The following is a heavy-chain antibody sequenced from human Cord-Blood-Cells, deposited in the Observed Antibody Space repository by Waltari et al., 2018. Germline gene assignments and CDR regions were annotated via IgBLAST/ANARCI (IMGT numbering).Heavy chain of an antibody. CDR1: GFTFSSYW. CDR2: IKQDGREK. D-gene: IGHD1-1*01. J-gene: IGHJ6*02. CDR3: ARELVELEYYYYGMDV. V-gene: IGHV3-7*01. Sequence: EVQLVESGGGLVQPGGSLRLSCAASGFTFSSYWMSWVRQAPGKGLEWVANIKQDGREKYYVDSVKGRFTISRDNAKNSLYLQMNSLRAEDTAVYYCARELVELEYYYYGMDVWGQGTTVTVSS.